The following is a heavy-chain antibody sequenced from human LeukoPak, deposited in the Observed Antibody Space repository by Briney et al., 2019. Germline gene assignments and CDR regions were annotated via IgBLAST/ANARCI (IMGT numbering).Heavy chain of an antibody. D-gene: IGHD3-9*01. J-gene: IGHJ4*02. CDR1: GYTFTGYY. Sequence: ASVKVSCKASGYTFTGYYMHWVRQAPGQGLEWMGRINPNSGGTNYAQKFQGRVTMTRDTSISTAYMELSRLRSDDTAVYYCARGGYYDILTAYPMSYYFDYWGQGTLVTVSS. CDR3: ARGGYYDILTAYPMSYYFDY. V-gene: IGHV1-2*02. CDR2: INPNSGGT.